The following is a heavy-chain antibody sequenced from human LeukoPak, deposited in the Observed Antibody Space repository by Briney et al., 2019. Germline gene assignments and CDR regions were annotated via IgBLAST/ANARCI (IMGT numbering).Heavy chain of an antibody. J-gene: IGHJ1*01. CDR2: IKDGGGTA. Sequence: GGSLRLSCVAPGFTFTKAWMSWVRQAPGKGLEWIARIKDGGGTADYAAPVKGRFTISRDDSRNTVSLQMNSLNTEDIGVYYCTTDLGAYGDYLRNWGQGSLVTVSS. CDR3: TTDLGAYGDYLRN. V-gene: IGHV3-15*01. CDR1: GFTFTKAW. D-gene: IGHD4-17*01.